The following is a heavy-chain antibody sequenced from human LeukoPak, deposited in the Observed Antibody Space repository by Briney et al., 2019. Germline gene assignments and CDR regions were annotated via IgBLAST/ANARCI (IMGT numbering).Heavy chain of an antibody. CDR2: MSTSGRT. Sequence: SETLSLTCTVSGGSISSYYWSWIRQPAGKGLEWIGHMSTSGRTNYSPSLKSRVSMSVDTSKNQFSLKLSSVTAADTAVYYCARRSDWFDPWGQGTLVTVSS. V-gene: IGHV4-4*07. CDR1: GGSISSYY. CDR3: ARRSDWFDP. J-gene: IGHJ5*02.